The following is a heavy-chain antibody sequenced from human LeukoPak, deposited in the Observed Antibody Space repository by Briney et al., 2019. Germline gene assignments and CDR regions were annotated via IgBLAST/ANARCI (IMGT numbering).Heavy chain of an antibody. CDR2: ISYDGSNK. V-gene: IGHV3-30-3*01. CDR3: ARDSYYYDSSGYWDY. D-gene: IGHD3-22*01. J-gene: IGHJ4*02. Sequence: GRSLRPSCAASGFTFSSYAMHWVRQAPGKGLEWVAVISYDGSNKYYADSVKGRFTISRDNSKNTLYLQMNSLRAEDTAVYYCARDSYYYDSSGYWDYWGQGTLVTVSS. CDR1: GFTFSSYA.